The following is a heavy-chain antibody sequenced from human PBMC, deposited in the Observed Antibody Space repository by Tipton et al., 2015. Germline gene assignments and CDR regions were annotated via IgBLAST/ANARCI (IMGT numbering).Heavy chain of an antibody. V-gene: IGHV4-38-2*02. D-gene: IGHD3-3*01. J-gene: IGHJ6*02. Sequence: TLSLTCDVSGYSISSGYYWGWIRQPPGKGLEWIGSIFHRGDTNYNPSLKSRVTISLDTSKNQFSLKLNSVTAADTAVYYCARESLNTIFGVVLDYGMDVWGQGTTVTVSS. CDR1: GYSISSGYY. CDR2: IFHRGDT. CDR3: ARESLNTIFGVVLDYGMDV.